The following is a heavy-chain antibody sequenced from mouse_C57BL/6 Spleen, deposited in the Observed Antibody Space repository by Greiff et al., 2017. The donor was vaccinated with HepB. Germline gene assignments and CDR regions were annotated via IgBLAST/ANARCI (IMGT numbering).Heavy chain of an antibody. D-gene: IGHD1-1*01. CDR1: GFTFSSYG. J-gene: IGHJ4*01. CDR3: ARQIGSSLYYAMDY. CDR2: ISSGGSYT. Sequence: EVQGVESGGDLVKPGGSLKLSCAASGFTFSSYGMSWVRQTPDKRLEWVATISSGGSYTYYPDSVKGRFTISRDNAKNTLYLQMSSLKSEDTAMYYCARQIGSSLYYAMDYWGQGTSVTVSS. V-gene: IGHV5-6*01.